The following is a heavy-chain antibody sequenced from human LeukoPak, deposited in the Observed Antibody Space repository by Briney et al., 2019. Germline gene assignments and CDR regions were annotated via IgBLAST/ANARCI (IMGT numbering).Heavy chain of an antibody. J-gene: IGHJ3*02. D-gene: IGHD6-13*01. Sequence: PSETLSLTCSVSGGSISSYWSWIRQSPGKGLEWIGAIYSNGDTFHNPSLKSRVTISVESSKNQFSLKLSSVTAADTAVYYCARKGGILDAFDIWGQGTMVTVSS. V-gene: IGHV4-59*08. CDR1: GGSISSY. CDR2: IYSNGDT. CDR3: ARKGGILDAFDI.